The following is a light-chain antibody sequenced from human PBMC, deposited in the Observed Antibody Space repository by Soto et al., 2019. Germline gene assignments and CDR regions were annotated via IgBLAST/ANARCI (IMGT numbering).Light chain of an antibody. V-gene: IGKV2-30*01. CDR1: RSLVYSDGDTY. Sequence: DVGMRQSSLSLTVTLGQPACISCSASRSLVYSDGDTYLNWFQQRPGQSQRPLIYTVSNRASGVPDRFSGSGSGTDFTLRISRVEAEDAGVYYCMQSTQLPLTFGQGTRLEIK. CDR2: TVS. CDR3: MQSTQLPLT. J-gene: IGKJ5*01.